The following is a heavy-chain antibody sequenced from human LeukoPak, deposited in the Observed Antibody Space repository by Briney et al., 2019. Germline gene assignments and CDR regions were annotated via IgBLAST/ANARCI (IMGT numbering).Heavy chain of an antibody. J-gene: IGHJ4*02. D-gene: IGHD3-10*01. Sequence: SETLSLTCTVSGGSISSYYWSWIRQPPGKGLEGIGYISYSGSTNYNPSLKSRVTISVDTSKNQFSLKLSSLTAADTAVYYCARDSDRGDFDYWGQGTLVTVSS. CDR3: ARDSDRGDFDY. CDR2: ISYSGST. CDR1: GGSISSYY. V-gene: IGHV4-59*01.